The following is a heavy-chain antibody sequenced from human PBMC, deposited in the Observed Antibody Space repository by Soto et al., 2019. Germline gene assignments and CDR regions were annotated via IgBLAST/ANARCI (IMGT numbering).Heavy chain of an antibody. CDR2: TYYRSKWYN. D-gene: IGHD6-19*01. J-gene: IGHJ4*02. Sequence: SQTLSLTCAISGDSVSSNSAAWNLISQSPSRGLEWLGRTYYRSKWYNDYAVSVKSRITINPDTSKNQFSLQLNSVTPEDTAVYYCARDPIRSIGWFVDYWGQGTLITFSS. CDR1: GDSVSSNSAA. V-gene: IGHV6-1*01. CDR3: ARDPIRSIGWFVDY.